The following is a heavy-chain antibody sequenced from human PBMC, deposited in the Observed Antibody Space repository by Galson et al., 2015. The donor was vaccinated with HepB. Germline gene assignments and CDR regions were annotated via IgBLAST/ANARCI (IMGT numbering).Heavy chain of an antibody. Sequence: SLRLSCAASGFTFSSYEMNWVRQAPGKGLEWVSYISSSGSTIYYADSVKGRFTISRDNAKNSLYLQMNSLRAEDTAVYYCARPLGPSIAAAADAFDIWGQGTMVTVSS. V-gene: IGHV3-48*03. CDR1: GFTFSSYE. J-gene: IGHJ3*02. CDR3: ARPLGPSIAAAADAFDI. D-gene: IGHD6-13*01. CDR2: ISSSGSTI.